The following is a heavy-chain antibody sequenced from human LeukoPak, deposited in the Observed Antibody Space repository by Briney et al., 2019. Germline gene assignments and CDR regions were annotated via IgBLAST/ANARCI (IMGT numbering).Heavy chain of an antibody. V-gene: IGHV3-33*01. CDR3: ARAVVARSEYFDL. D-gene: IGHD2-15*01. CDR1: GFTFSSYG. Sequence: HPGGSLRLSCAASGFTFSSYGMHWVRQAPGKGLEWVTNIWYDGSNTYYADSVKGRFTISRDNSKNTLYLQMNSLRAEDTAVYYCARAVVARSEYFDLWGRGTLVTVSS. CDR2: IWYDGSNT. J-gene: IGHJ2*01.